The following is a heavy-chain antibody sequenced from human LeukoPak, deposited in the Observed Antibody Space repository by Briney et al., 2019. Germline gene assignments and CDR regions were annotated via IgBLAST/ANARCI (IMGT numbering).Heavy chain of an antibody. CDR1: GGTFSSYA. CDR2: IIPIFVTA. V-gene: IGHV1-69*05. J-gene: IGHJ4*02. Sequence: SVKVSCKASGGTFSSYAISWVRQAPGQGLEWMGGIIPIFVTANYAQKFQGRVTITTDESTSTAYMELSSLRSEDTAVYYCARDTGDGYNKLDYWGQGTLVTVSS. D-gene: IGHD5-24*01. CDR3: ARDTGDGYNKLDY.